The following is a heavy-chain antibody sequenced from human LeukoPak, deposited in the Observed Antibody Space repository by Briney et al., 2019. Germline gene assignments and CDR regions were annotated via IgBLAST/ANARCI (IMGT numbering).Heavy chain of an antibody. Sequence: GGSLRLSCAISGITVTQSDMSWVRQAPGRGLEWVSLIYTDGATHYADFVKGRFTISRDNSKNTLYVQMNSLRAEDTAVYYCAKGPVVPVATYFFDDWGQGTLVTVSS. CDR2: IYTDGAT. D-gene: IGHD2-2*01. CDR1: GITVTQSD. V-gene: IGHV3-53*01. J-gene: IGHJ4*02. CDR3: AKGPVVPVATYFFDD.